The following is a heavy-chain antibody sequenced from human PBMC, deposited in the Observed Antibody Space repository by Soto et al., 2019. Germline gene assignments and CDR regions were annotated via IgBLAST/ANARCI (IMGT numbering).Heavy chain of an antibody. CDR3: ARINPGAGHYYDMDV. CDR1: GYSISSSNW. D-gene: IGHD3-10*01. V-gene: IGHV4-28*01. Sequence: QVQLQESGPGLVKPSDTLSLTCAVSGYSISSSNWWGWIRQPPGKGLEWIGYIYYSGSTYYNPSLKSRVTMSVDTSKNQFSLKLSSVTAVDRAVYYCARINPGAGHYYDMDVWGQGTTVTVSS. CDR2: IYYSGST. J-gene: IGHJ6*02.